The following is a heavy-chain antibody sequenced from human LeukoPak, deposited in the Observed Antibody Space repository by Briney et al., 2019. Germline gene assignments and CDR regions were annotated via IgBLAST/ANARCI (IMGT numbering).Heavy chain of an antibody. Sequence: PSETLSLTCTVSGGSISSYYWSWIRQPAGKGLEWIGRIYTSGSTNYNPSLKSRVTMSVDTSKNQFSLRLSSVTAADTAVYYCAREQWYSGYDDYYYYGMDVWGQGTTVTVSS. V-gene: IGHV4-4*07. J-gene: IGHJ6*02. D-gene: IGHD5-12*01. CDR1: GGSISSYY. CDR3: AREQWYSGYDDYYYYGMDV. CDR2: IYTSGST.